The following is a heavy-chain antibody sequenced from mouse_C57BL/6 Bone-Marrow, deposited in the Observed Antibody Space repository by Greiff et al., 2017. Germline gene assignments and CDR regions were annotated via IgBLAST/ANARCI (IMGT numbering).Heavy chain of an antibody. V-gene: IGHV8-12*01. D-gene: IGHD1-1*01. CDR3: ARSKYDDSSYGYFDV. CDR1: GFSLSTSGMG. J-gene: IGHJ1*03. Sequence: QVTLKVSGPGILQSSQTLSLTCSFSGFSLSTSGMGVSWIRQPSGKGLEWLAHIYWDDDKRYNPSLKSRLTISKDTSRNQVFLKITSVDTAHTATSYCARSKYDDSSYGYFDVWGTGTTVTVSS. CDR2: IYWDDDK.